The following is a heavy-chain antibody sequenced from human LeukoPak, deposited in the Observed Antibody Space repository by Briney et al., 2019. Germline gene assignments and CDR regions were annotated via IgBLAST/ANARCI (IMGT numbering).Heavy chain of an antibody. Sequence: SETLSLTCTVSGDSISSSSYYWGWIRQPPGKGLEWIGSIYYSGSTYYNPSLKSRVTISVDTSKNQFSLKLGSVTAADTAVYYCARRTGGYCSSTSCSYYFDYWGQGTLVTVSS. CDR2: IYYSGST. D-gene: IGHD2-2*01. CDR1: GDSISSSSYY. J-gene: IGHJ4*02. CDR3: ARRTGGYCSSTSCSYYFDY. V-gene: IGHV4-39*01.